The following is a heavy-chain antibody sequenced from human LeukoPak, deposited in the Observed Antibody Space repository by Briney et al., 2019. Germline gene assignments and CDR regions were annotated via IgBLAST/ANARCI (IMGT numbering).Heavy chain of an antibody. CDR2: IYYSGSA. D-gene: IGHD3-16*01. CDR3: ARVMTGGGPHH. J-gene: IGHJ5*02. V-gene: IGHV4-39*07. Sequence: SETLSLTCTVSGGSISSSSYYWGWIRQPPGKGLEWIGSIYYSGSAYYNPSLKSRVTMSVDTSKNQFSLKLSSVTVADTAVYYCARVMTGGGPHHWGQGTLVTVSS. CDR1: GGSISSSSYY.